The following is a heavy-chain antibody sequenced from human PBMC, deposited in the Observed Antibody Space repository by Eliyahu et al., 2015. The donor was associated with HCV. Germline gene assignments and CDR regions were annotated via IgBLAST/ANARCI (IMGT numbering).Heavy chain of an antibody. CDR3: ARDYSGSWYGWFDP. CDR1: GGTFSXYG. D-gene: IGHD6-13*01. V-gene: IGHV1-69*01. CDR2: IIPMSATT. Sequence: QVQLVQSGXEVKKPGSSVKVSXXASGGTFSXYGFIWVRQAPGRGLEWMGGIIPMSATTNHAQKFQGRIAIIADESTSTVYMELITLRPDDTAIYYCARDYSGSWYGWFDPWGQGTLVTVSS. J-gene: IGHJ5*02.